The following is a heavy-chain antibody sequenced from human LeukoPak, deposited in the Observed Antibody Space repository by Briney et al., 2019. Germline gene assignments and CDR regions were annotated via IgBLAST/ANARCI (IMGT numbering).Heavy chain of an antibody. J-gene: IGHJ5*02. V-gene: IGHV4-59*01. CDR3: ARVSAGGGSEWVDN. D-gene: IGHD1-26*01. CDR2: ISYSGRA. CDR1: GDSITDYY. Sequence: SETLSLTCTVSGDSITDYYWSWIRQPPGKGLEWIGYISYSGRATYNPSVKSRVTISLATSRTQFSLSLTSVTAADTTVYYCARVSAGGGSEWVDNWGQGTLVTVSS.